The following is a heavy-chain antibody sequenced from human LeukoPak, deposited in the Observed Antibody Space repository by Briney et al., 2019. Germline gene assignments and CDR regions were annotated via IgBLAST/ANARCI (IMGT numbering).Heavy chain of an antibody. J-gene: IGHJ6*03. V-gene: IGHV4-61*01. CDR3: ARVGLTVTTPIYYYYMDV. CDR1: GYSISSGYY. CDR2: MYYSGST. Sequence: SETLSLTCTVSGYSISSGYYWVWIRQPPGRGLEWIGYMYYSGSTNYSPSLKSRVTISVDTSKNQFSLKLSSVTAADTAVYFCARVGLTVTTPIYYYYMDVWGKGTTVTVSS. D-gene: IGHD1-7*01.